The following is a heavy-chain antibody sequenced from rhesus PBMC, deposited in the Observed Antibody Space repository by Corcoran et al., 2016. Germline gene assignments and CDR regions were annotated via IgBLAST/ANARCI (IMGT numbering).Heavy chain of an antibody. CDR2: IHGNSGDT. CDR1: GGSFRRYW. Sequence: QVQLQESGPGLVRPSETLSLTCAVSGGSFRRYWWSWIRQPPGKGLEWIGEIHGNSGDTNYNPSLKSRVTISKDASKNQFSLKLSSVTAADTAVYYCASELHDYWGQGVLVAVSS. V-gene: IGHV4-80*01. CDR3: ASELHDY. D-gene: IGHD1-44*01. J-gene: IGHJ4*01.